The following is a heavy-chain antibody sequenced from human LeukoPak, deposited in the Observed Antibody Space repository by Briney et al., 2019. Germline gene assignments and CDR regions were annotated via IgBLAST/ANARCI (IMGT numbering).Heavy chain of an antibody. CDR1: GYTFTSYG. CDR2: ISAYNGNT. Sequence: ASVKVSCKASGYTFTSYGISWVRQAPGQGLEWMGWISAYNGNTNYAQKLQGRVTMTTDTSTSTAYMELRSLRSDDTAVYYCARVTQGAYYGSGSPDYWGQGTLVTVSS. CDR3: ARVTQGAYYGSGSPDY. J-gene: IGHJ4*02. D-gene: IGHD3-10*01. V-gene: IGHV1-18*01.